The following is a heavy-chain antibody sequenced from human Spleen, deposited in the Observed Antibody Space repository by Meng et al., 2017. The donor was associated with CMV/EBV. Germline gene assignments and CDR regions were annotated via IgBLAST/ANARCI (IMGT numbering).Heavy chain of an antibody. Sequence: CAASGFTFSGYGMHWVRQAPGKGLGWWAVIWYDGSNKYYADSVKGRFTISRDNSKNTLYLQMNSLRAEDTAVYYCAKLGDSNDFDYWGQGTLVTVSS. J-gene: IGHJ4*02. D-gene: IGHD4-11*01. V-gene: IGHV3-33*03. CDR3: AKLGDSNDFDY. CDR1: GFTFSGYG. CDR2: IWYDGSNK.